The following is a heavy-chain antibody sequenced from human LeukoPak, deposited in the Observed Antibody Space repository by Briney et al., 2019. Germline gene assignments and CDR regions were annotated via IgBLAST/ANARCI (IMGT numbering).Heavy chain of an antibody. CDR3: ARDRGVAVAGLIDY. V-gene: IGHV4-59*01. D-gene: IGHD6-19*01. J-gene: IGHJ4*02. CDR1: SGSISSYY. Sequence: SETLSLTCTVSSGSISSYYWSWIRQPPGKGLEWIGYIYYSGRTSYNPSLTSRVTISVDTSKNQFSLKLSSLTAADTAVYYCARDRGVAVAGLIDYWGQGTLVTVS. CDR2: IYYSGRT.